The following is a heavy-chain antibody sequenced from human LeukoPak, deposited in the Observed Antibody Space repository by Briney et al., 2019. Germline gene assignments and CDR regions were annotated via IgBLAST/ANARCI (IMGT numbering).Heavy chain of an antibody. CDR1: GFTFSPYW. CDR2: INSDGSDT. D-gene: IGHD3-10*01. J-gene: IGHJ3*02. V-gene: IGHV3-74*01. CDR3: ARARMVRGVLTGAIDI. Sequence: PGGSLRLSCAASGFTFSPYWMHWVRQAPGEGLVWVSRINSDGSDTTYADSVKGRFTISRDNAKNTLYLEMNSLRVEDTAVYYCARARMVRGVLTGAIDIWGQGTMVTVSS.